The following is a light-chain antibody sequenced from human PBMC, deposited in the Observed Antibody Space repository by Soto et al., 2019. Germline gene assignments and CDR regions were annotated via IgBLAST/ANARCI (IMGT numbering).Light chain of an antibody. CDR2: GAS. CDR1: QSVSSSY. Sequence: EIVLTQSPGTVSLSPGERATLSCRASQSVSSSYLAWYKQKPGQAPRLXSSGASSRATGIPDRLSGSGSGTEFTLTISRLQPEDFAVYFCQHYGSSLWTFGQGTKVDIK. CDR3: QHYGSSLWT. J-gene: IGKJ1*01. V-gene: IGKV3-20*01.